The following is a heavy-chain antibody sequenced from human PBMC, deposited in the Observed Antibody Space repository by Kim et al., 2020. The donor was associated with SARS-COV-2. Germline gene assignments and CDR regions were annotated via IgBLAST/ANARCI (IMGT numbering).Heavy chain of an antibody. CDR2: MNPNSGNT. V-gene: IGHV1-8*01. J-gene: IGHJ5*02. CDR1: GYTFTSYD. CDR3: ARVHPRDGYSA. Sequence: ASVKVSCKTSGYTFTSYDINWVRQATGQGLEWMGWMNPNSGNTGYAQKFQGRVTMTRNTSISTAYMDLSSLRSEDTAVYYCARVHPRDGYSAWGQGTLVTVSS. D-gene: IGHD4-4*01.